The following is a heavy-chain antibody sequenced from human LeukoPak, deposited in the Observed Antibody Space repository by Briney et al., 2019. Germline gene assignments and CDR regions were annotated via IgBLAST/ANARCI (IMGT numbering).Heavy chain of an antibody. CDR2: INHSGST. J-gene: IGHJ5*02. CDR3: ARGRGRFDP. D-gene: IGHD3-16*01. V-gene: IGHV4-34*01. Sequence: PSETLSLTCAVYGWPFRGYYWSWIRQPPGKGLEWIGEINHSGSTNYNPSLKSRVTISVDTSKNQFSLKLSSVTAADTAVYHCARGRGRFDPWGQGTLVTVSS. CDR1: GWPFRGYY.